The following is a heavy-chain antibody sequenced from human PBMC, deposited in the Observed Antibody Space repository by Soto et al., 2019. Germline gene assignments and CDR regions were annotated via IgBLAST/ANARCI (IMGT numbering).Heavy chain of an antibody. CDR2: IIPIYGTA. D-gene: IGHD5-12*01. Sequence: QVQLVQSGAEVKEPGSSVKVSCKVSGDTFNNYTINWVRQAPGQGLEWMAGIIPIYGTANYALKFHDRIKITADESTATAYMELNSLTSEYTAIYYCARDGHGYNYWYFDLWGRGTLITVSS. CDR1: GDTFNNYT. J-gene: IGHJ2*01. CDR3: ARDGHGYNYWYFDL. V-gene: IGHV1-69*01.